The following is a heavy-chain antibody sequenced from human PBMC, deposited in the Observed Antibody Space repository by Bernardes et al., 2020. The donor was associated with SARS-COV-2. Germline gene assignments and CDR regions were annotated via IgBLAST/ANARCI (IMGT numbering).Heavy chain of an antibody. V-gene: IGHV3-74*01. CDR2: IDSDGRNT. CDR3: TRGWSSGYGLFDY. D-gene: IGHD3-22*01. CDR1: GFTFSNYW. Sequence: GSLRLSCAASGFTFSNYWMQWVRQAPGKGLVWVSRIDSDGRNTDHADSVKGRFTTSRDNAKNTLYLQMNTLRAEDTAVYYCTRGWSSGYGLFDYWGQGTLVTVSS. J-gene: IGHJ4*02.